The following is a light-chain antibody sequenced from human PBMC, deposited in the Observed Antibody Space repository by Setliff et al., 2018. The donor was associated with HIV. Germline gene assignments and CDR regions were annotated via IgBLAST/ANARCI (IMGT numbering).Light chain of an antibody. Sequence: QSVLTQPASVSGSPGQSITISCTGTSSDVGGYNYVSWYQQHPGKAPKLMIYDVSNRPSGVSNRFSGSKSGNTASLIISGLQPEDEADYYCSSYTGSSTYVFGTGTKVTVL. CDR2: DVS. CDR1: SSDVGGYNY. V-gene: IGLV2-14*03. CDR3: SSYTGSSTYV. J-gene: IGLJ1*01.